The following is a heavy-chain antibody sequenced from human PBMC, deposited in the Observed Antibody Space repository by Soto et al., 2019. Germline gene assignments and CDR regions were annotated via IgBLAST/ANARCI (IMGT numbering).Heavy chain of an antibody. CDR3: ARVPFSSIGVADPPVGWFDP. D-gene: IGHD3-3*01. J-gene: IGHJ5*02. Sequence: QVHLQESGPGLVKPSQTLSLTCTVSGGCVNSVNNYWSWIRQPPGKGLEWLGYIFYTGSTYYNPSLRSRITISIDTSKNRFSLKLTSVTAADTAVYYCARVPFSSIGVADPPVGWFDPWGQGTLVTVSS. V-gene: IGHV4-30-4*01. CDR2: IFYTGST. CDR1: GGCVNSVNNY.